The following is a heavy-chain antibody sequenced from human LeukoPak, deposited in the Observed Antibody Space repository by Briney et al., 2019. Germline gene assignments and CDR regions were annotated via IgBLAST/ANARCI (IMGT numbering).Heavy chain of an antibody. D-gene: IGHD6-13*01. Sequence: GGSLRLSCAASGFTVSSNYTSWVRQAPGTGLEWVAVMWYDGSNEAYADSVRGRFTISRDNSENRLYLQMSSLRVEDTAVYYCAREHTIAATGTHWFAPWGQGTLVTVSS. V-gene: IGHV3-33*08. J-gene: IGHJ5*02. CDR2: MWYDGSNE. CDR3: AREHTIAATGTHWFAP. CDR1: GFTVSSNY.